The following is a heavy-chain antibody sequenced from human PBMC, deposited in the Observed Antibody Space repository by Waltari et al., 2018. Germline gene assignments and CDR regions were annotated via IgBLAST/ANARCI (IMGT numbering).Heavy chain of an antibody. CDR1: GLTSFNYF. CDR2: SSDGGVYT. J-gene: IGHJ4*02. D-gene: IGHD2-21*01. V-gene: IGHV3-23*04. Sequence: EVQLVESVGGLVQPGGSLRLSCAASGLTSFNYFISWVRQAPGKGLEWISASSDGGVYTYYADSVEGRFTISRDSSKNTIYLQMNSLRVEDTALYYCAKGFEDLLPFDHWGQGTQVTVSS. CDR3: AKGFEDLLPFDH.